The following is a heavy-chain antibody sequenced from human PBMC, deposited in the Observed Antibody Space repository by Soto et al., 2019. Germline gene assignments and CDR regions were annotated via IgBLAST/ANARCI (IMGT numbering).Heavy chain of an antibody. V-gene: IGHV4-4*02. CDR2: IYRTGST. CDR3: PSRYQGTSVDY. D-gene: IGHD1-7*01. Sequence: SXKTLSLTCAFSVVSFTSNNWWPWVRQPPGQGLEWIGEIYRTGSTNYNPSLKSRVTTSLDKCENQFSLKVTSLTAADTAVYYYPSRYQGTSVDYWGQATLVTVSS. J-gene: IGHJ4*02. CDR1: VVSFTSNNW.